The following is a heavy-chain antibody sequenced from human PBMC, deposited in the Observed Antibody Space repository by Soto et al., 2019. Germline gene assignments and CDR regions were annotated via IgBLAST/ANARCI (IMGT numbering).Heavy chain of an antibody. CDR3: AKGAVVRGAYDLDY. Sequence: EVQLLESGGGLVQPGGSLRLSCAASGFTFSSYAMNWVRQAPGKGLEWVSAISGSGGSTYYADSVKGRFTISRDNAKNTQYVQTNSLRAEDTAVYYCAKGAVVRGAYDLDYWGQGTLVTVSS. J-gene: IGHJ4*02. V-gene: IGHV3-23*01. CDR1: GFTFSSYA. D-gene: IGHD3-10*01. CDR2: ISGSGGST.